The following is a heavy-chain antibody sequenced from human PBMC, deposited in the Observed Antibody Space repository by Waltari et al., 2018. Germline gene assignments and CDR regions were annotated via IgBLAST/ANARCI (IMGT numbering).Heavy chain of an antibody. CDR1: GGSISRYS. CDR2: IYYSGST. V-gene: IGHV4-59*01. Sequence: QVQLQESGPGLVKPSETLSLTCTVSGGSISRYSWIWIRQPPGKGLEWIGYIYYSGSTDYNPSLKSRVTISIDTSKNQFSLKLSSLTAADTAVYYCARGHRQTTERPFDYWGQGTLVTVSS. D-gene: IGHD4-17*01. CDR3: ARGHRQTTERPFDY. J-gene: IGHJ4*02.